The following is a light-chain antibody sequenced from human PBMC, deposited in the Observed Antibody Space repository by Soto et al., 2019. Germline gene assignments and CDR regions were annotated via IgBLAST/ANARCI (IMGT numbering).Light chain of an antibody. Sequence: QSALTQPASMSGSPGQSITISCTGTSSDVGSYHLVSWYQQHPGKAPKLMIYEVSKRPSGISNRFSGSKSGNTASLTISGLQAEDEADYYCCSYAGSSTFVVFGGGTKVTVL. J-gene: IGLJ2*01. CDR3: CSYAGSSTFVV. CDR2: EVS. V-gene: IGLV2-23*02. CDR1: SSDVGSYHL.